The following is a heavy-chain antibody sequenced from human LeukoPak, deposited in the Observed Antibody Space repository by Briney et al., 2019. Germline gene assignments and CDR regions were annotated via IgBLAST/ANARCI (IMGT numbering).Heavy chain of an antibody. J-gene: IGHJ4*02. V-gene: IGHV3-30-3*01. CDR2: NSFDGSNE. CDR1: GLTLRNYI. Sequence: GGSLRLSCVASGLTLRNYIMHWVRQAPGKGLEWVAVNSFDGSNENYADSVRGRFTISRDNSKNTLYLQMNSLRAEDTAVYYCARQFGKAARTPFDYWGQGTLVTVSS. CDR3: ARQFGKAARTPFDY. D-gene: IGHD6-6*01.